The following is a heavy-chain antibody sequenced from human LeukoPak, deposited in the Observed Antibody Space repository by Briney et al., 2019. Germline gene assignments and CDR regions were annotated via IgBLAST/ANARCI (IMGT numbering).Heavy chain of an antibody. J-gene: IGHJ4*02. CDR2: IWYDGSNK. D-gene: IGHD1-26*01. CDR1: GFTFSSYG. CDR3: ARDRRWKELGAREGRGFDY. Sequence: GGSLRLSCAASGFTFSSYGMHWVRQAPGKGLEWVGVIWYDGSNKYYADSVKGRFTISRDNSKNTLYLQMNSLRAEDTAVYYCARDRRWKELGAREGRGFDYWGQGTPVTVSS. V-gene: IGHV3-33*01.